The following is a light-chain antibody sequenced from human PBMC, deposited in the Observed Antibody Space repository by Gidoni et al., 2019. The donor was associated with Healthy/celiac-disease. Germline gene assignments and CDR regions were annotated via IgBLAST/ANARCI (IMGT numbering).Light chain of an antibody. CDR3: QQRSNWPPIT. V-gene: IGKV3-11*01. J-gene: IGKJ5*01. Sequence: EIVLTQSPATLSLSPGERATLSCRASQSVSSYFAWYQQKPGQAPRLLIYDASNRATGIPARFSGSGSGTDFTLTISSIEPEDFAVDYCQQRSNWPPITVGQXTRLEIK. CDR1: QSVSSY. CDR2: DAS.